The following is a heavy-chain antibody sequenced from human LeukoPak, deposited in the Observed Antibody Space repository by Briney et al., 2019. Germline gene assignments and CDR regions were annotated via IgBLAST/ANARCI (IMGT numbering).Heavy chain of an antibody. D-gene: IGHD6-19*01. V-gene: IGHV4-4*07. CDR2: IYTSGST. Sequence: PSETLSLTCSVSGGSISTSYWSWIRQPAGKGLEWIGRIYTSGSTNYNPSLKSRVTISVDKSKNQFSLKLSSVTAADTAVYYCARERGGSGWSAYYYYYMDVWGKGTTVTVSS. CDR3: ARERGGSGWSAYYYYYMDV. J-gene: IGHJ6*03. CDR1: GGSISTSY.